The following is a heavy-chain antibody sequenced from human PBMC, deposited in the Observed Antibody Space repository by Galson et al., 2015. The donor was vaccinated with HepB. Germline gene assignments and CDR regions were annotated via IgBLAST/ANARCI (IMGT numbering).Heavy chain of an antibody. CDR1: GSFSMYF. Sequence: SLRLSCAASGSFSMYFMHWVRQAPGKGLEFVSTISSIGDNTYYGDSVKGRFTISRDNSKNTLYLQISSLRVEDTAVYFCARDLQMATSGRLRNYYGMDVWGQGTTVTVSS. V-gene: IGHV3-64D*06. CDR3: ARDLQMATSGRLRNYYGMDV. D-gene: IGHD3-10*01. CDR2: ISSIGDNT. J-gene: IGHJ6*02.